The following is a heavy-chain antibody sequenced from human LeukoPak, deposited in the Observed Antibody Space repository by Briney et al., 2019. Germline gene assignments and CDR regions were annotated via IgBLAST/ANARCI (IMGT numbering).Heavy chain of an antibody. Sequence: TGGSLRLSCAASGFTFSNAWMSWVRQAPGKGLEWVGRIKSKTDGGTTDYAAPVKGRFTISRDDSKNTLYLQMNSLRAEDTAVYYCAKDPRGSGSYYFEYYFDYWGQGTLVTVSS. CDR3: AKDPRGSGSYYFEYYFDY. D-gene: IGHD3-10*01. J-gene: IGHJ4*02. CDR2: IKSKTDGGTT. CDR1: GFTFSNAW. V-gene: IGHV3-15*01.